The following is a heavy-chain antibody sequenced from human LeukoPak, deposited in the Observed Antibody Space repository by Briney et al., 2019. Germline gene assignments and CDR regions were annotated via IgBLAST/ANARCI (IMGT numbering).Heavy chain of an antibody. D-gene: IGHD3-10*01. Sequence: GGSLTLPCAASGFTVNSDFMSWVRQAPGKGLEWISVIYSAGNTYYADSVKGRFTISRDNAKNTLYLQMNSLRAEDTAVYYCTRGPYSGSATYYNDYWGQGTLVTVSS. CDR1: GFTVNSDF. V-gene: IGHV3-66*01. CDR3: TRGPYSGSATYYNDY. CDR2: IYSAGNT. J-gene: IGHJ4*02.